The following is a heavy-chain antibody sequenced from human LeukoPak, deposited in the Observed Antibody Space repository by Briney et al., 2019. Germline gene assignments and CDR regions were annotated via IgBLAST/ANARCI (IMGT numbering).Heavy chain of an antibody. CDR3: ARGTPNYYYYYGMDV. V-gene: IGHV4-4*02. J-gene: IGHJ6*02. CDR2: IYYSGST. Sequence: SGTLSLTCAVSGGSISSSNWWSWVRQPPGKGLEWIGYIYYSGSTNYNPSLKSRVTISVDTSKNQFSLKLSSVTAADTAVYYCARGTPNYYYYYGMDVWGQGTTVTVSS. CDR1: GGSISSSNW.